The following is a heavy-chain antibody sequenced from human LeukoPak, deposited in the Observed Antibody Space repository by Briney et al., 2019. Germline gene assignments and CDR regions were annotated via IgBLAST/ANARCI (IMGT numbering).Heavy chain of an antibody. D-gene: IGHD6-19*01. CDR3: TRQRGSGHWYFDL. J-gene: IGHJ2*01. CDR1: GDSINNGIYF. Sequence: SGTLSLTCTVSGDSINNGIYFWGWIRQPPGKGLEWIGTIYFNGRTYYSPSLKSRVTMSVDTSKNQFSLKMSSVTAADTAAYYCTRQRGSGHWYFDLWGRGTRVIVSS. V-gene: IGHV4-39*01. CDR2: IYFNGRT.